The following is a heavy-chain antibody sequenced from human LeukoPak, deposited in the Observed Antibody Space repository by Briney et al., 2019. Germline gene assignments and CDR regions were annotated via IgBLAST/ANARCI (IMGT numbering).Heavy chain of an antibody. CDR1: GYTFTSYG. CDR3: ARDRLRSYSFDY. V-gene: IGHV1-46*01. J-gene: IGHJ4*02. D-gene: IGHD5-12*01. CDR2: INPSGGST. Sequence: ASVKVSCKASGYTFTSYGISWVRQAPGQGLEWMGIINPSGGSTSYARKFQGRVTMTRDMSTSTDYMELSSLRSEDTAVYYCARDRLRSYSFDYWGQGTLVTVSS.